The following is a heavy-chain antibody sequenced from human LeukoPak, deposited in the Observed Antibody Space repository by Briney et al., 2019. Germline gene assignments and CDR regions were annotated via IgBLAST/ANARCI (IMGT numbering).Heavy chain of an antibody. V-gene: IGHV4-34*01. CDR3: ARESWAAANEDDAFDI. CDR1: GGSFSGYY. D-gene: IGHD6-13*01. J-gene: IGHJ3*02. CDR2: INHSGST. Sequence: PSETLSLTCAVYGGSFSGYYWSWIRQPPGKGLEWIGEINHSGSTNYNPSLKSRITISVDTSKNQFSLKLSSVTAADTAVYYCARESWAAANEDDAFDIWGQGTMVTVSS.